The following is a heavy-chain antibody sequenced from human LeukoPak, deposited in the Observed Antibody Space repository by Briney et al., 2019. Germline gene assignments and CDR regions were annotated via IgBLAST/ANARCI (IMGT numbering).Heavy chain of an antibody. V-gene: IGHV4-59*08. J-gene: IGHJ4*02. CDR2: IYYSGST. Sequence: PSETLSLTFTVSGGSISSYYWSWIRQPPGKGLEWIGYIYYSGSTNYNPSLKSRVTISVDTSKNQFSLKLSSVTAADTAVYYCARANYYGSGILAYWGQGTLVTVSS. D-gene: IGHD3-10*01. CDR3: ARANYYGSGILAY. CDR1: GGSISSYY.